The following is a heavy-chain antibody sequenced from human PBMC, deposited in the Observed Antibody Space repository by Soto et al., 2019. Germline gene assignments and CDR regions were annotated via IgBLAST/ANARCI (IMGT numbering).Heavy chain of an antibody. CDR2: VYYSGNT. CDR3: ANQLGTFDY. D-gene: IGHD7-27*01. CDR1: GGSTSSTSYF. J-gene: IGHJ4*02. V-gene: IGHV4-39*01. Sequence: QMQLQESGPGVVKPSETLSLTCTVSGGSTSSTSYFWGWIRQPPGKGLEWIGSVYYSGNTYYNPSLKRRVTISVDTSKNQFSLKLRSVTASDTAVYYCANQLGTFDYWGQGALVTVSS.